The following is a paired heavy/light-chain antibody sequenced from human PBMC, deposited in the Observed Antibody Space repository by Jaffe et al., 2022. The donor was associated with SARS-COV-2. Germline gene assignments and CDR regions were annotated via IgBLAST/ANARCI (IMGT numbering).Heavy chain of an antibody. Sequence: QVQLQESGPGLVKPSQTLSLTCTVSGDSISSGSYFWTWIRQPAGKGLEWVGQISTSGSTNYNPSLTSRVTISVDKSKNHFSLKLTSVTAADTAVYYCVRRGTVAQNWYFDLWGRGTLVTVSS. V-gene: IGHV4-61*02. CDR1: GDSISSGSYF. J-gene: IGHJ2*01. D-gene: IGHD1-1*01. CDR3: VRRGTVAQNWYFDL. CDR2: ISTSGST.
Light chain of an antibody. CDR1: HIVSNNY. Sequence: IVLTQSPGTLSLSPGERAALSCRSSHIVSNNYLAWYQQKPGQAPRLLIHGASSRATGIPDRFSGSGSGTDFTLTISRLEPEDSAVYYCQQYLYSPSYIFGQGTKLEIK. J-gene: IGKJ2*01. CDR2: GAS. V-gene: IGKV3-20*01. CDR3: QQYLYSPSYI.